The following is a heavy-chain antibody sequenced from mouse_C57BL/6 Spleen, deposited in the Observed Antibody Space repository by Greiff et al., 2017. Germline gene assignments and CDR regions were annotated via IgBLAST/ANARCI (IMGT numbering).Heavy chain of an antibody. D-gene: IGHD1-1*01. V-gene: IGHV1-55*01. CDR2: IYPGSGST. Sequence: QVQLQQPGAELVKPGASVKMSCKASGYTFTSYWITWVKQRPGQGLEWIGDIYPGSGSTNYNEKFKSKATLTVDTSSSTAYMQLSSLTSEDSAVYYCARTGLITTVKDWYFDVWGTGTTVTVSS. CDR3: ARTGLITTVKDWYFDV. CDR1: GYTFTSYW. J-gene: IGHJ1*03.